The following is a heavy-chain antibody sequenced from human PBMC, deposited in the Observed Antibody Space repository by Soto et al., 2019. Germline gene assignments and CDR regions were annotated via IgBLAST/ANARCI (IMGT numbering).Heavy chain of an antibody. V-gene: IGHV4-31*03. D-gene: IGHD5-12*01. CDR1: GGSISSGGYY. Sequence: QVQLQESGPGLVKPSQTLSLTCTVSGGSISSGGYYWSWIRQHPGKGLEWIGYIYYSGSTYYNPCLKSRVTISVDTSKNHFSLKLSSVTAADTAVYYCASVGRRRMATFPNPFDYWGQGTLVTVSS. CDR3: ASVGRRRMATFPNPFDY. CDR2: IYYSGST. J-gene: IGHJ4*02.